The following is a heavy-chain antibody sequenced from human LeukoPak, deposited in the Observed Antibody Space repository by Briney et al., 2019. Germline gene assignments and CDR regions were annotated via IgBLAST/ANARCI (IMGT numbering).Heavy chain of an antibody. CDR2: VSRTSSHI. J-gene: IGHJ4*02. D-gene: IGHD2-15*01. CDR3: ARDLAGGGPYHFDY. V-gene: IGHV3-21*01. CDR1: GFTFSSYS. Sequence: GGSLRLSCTASGFTFSSYSMNWVRLAPGKGLEWVSCVSRTSSHIYYADSVRGRFTISRDDATNSLFLQMNSLRAEDTAVYYCARDLAGGGPYHFDYWGEGTLVTVSS.